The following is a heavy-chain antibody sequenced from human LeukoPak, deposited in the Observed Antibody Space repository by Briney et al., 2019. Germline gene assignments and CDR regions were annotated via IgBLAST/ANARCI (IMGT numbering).Heavy chain of an antibody. CDR2: ISSSSSYT. CDR1: GFTFSDYY. V-gene: IGHV3-11*06. CDR3: AREDGDYRYYYYGMDV. J-gene: IGHJ6*04. Sequence: PGGSVRLSCAASGFTFSDYYMSWIRQAPGKGLEWVSYISSSSSYTNYADSVKGRFTISRDNAKNSLYLQMNSLRAEDTAVYYCAREDGDYRYYYYGMDVWGKGTTVTVSS. D-gene: IGHD4-17*01.